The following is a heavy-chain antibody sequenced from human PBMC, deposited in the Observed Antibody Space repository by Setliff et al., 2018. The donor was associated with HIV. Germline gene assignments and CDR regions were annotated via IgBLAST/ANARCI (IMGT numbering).Heavy chain of an antibody. V-gene: IGHV4-59*01. CDR2: IYYSGST. CDR3: ARGGSSGWERGLGYYYYYYMDV. CDR1: GGSISSYY. D-gene: IGHD6-19*01. J-gene: IGHJ6*03. Sequence: SETLSLTCTVSGGSISSYYWSWIRQPPGKGLEWIGYIYYSGSTNYNPSLKSRVTMSVDTSKNQFSLKLSSVTAADTAVYYCARGGSSGWERGLGYYYYYYMDVWGKGTTVTV.